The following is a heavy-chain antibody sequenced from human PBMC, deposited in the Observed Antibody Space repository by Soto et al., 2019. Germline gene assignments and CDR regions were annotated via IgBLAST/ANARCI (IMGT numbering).Heavy chain of an antibody. D-gene: IGHD5-12*01. V-gene: IGHV1-18*04. CDR3: ARDSKWLIVKGNWFDS. Sequence: QVQLVQSGAEVKRPGASVKVSCKFSGYNFIDYGMTWVRQAPGQGLEWMGWITGSNGATNYAQKFQGRVTLTTDTSTNTASMELRRLKKDDTAVYYCARDSKWLIVKGNWFDSWGQGTLVTVSS. J-gene: IGHJ5*01. CDR1: GYNFIDYG. CDR2: ITGSNGAT.